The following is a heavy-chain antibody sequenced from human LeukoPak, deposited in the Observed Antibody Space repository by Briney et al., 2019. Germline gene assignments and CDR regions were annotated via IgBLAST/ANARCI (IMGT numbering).Heavy chain of an antibody. V-gene: IGHV1-69*04. CDR3: ARDADIAVAGISSANWFDP. J-gene: IGHJ5*02. D-gene: IGHD6-19*01. CDR1: GGTFSSYA. CDR2: IIPIFGMA. Sequence: SVKVSCKASGGTFSSYAISWVRQAPGQGLEWMGRIIPIFGMANHAQNFQGRATITADKSTSTAYMELSSLTSEDTAVYLCARDADIAVAGISSANWFDPWGQGTLVTVSA.